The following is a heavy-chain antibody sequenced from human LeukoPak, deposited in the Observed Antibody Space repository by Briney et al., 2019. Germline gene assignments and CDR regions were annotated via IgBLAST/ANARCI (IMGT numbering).Heavy chain of an antibody. V-gene: IGHV1-2*06. D-gene: IGHD2-15*01. J-gene: IGHJ4*02. Sequence: ASVKVSCKASGYTFTGYYMHWVRQAPGQGLEWMGRINPNSGGTNYAQEFQGRVTMTRDTSISTAYMELSRLRSDDTAVYYCARTLGYCSGGSCYPSYYFDYWGQGTLVTVSS. CDR3: ARTLGYCSGGSCYPSYYFDY. CDR1: GYTFTGYY. CDR2: INPNSGGT.